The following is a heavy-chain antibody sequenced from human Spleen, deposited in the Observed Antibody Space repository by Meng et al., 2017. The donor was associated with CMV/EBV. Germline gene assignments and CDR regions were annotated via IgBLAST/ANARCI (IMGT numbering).Heavy chain of an antibody. CDR1: GFSFDDYA. D-gene: IGHD3-22*01. CDR2: IRSRAFGGTK. V-gene: IGHV3-49*04. J-gene: IGHJ3*02. Sequence: GESLKISCTTSGFSFDDYAMGWVRQAPGKGLEWAGFIRSRAFGGTKDYAASVRGRFTISRDDSKSIAYLQMNSLKTDDTAVYFCTRVANNYYDSSGFGDALDIWGPGTMVTVSS. CDR3: TRVANNYYDSSGFGDALDI.